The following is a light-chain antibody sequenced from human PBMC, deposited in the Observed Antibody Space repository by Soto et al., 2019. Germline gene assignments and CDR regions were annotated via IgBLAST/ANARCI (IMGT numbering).Light chain of an antibody. CDR2: DVS. V-gene: IGLV2-14*01. J-gene: IGLJ2*01. Sequence: QSALTQPASVSGSPGQSITISCTGTSSDVGAYDYVSWYQQHPGKAPKLLIFDVSNRPSGISNRFSGSKSGNTASLAISGLQAEDEADYYFSSYTSTSTVVFGGGTKVTVL. CDR3: SSYTSTSTVV. CDR1: SSDVGAYDY.